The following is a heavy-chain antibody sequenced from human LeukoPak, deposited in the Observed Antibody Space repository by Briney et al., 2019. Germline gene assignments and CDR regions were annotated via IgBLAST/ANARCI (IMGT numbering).Heavy chain of an antibody. CDR2: IIPIFGTA. J-gene: IGHJ4*02. Sequence: ASVKVSCKASGGTFSSYAISWVRQAPGQGLEWMGGIIPIFGTANYAQKFQGRVTITADESTSTVYMELSSLRSEDTAVYYCARDKSSIAARRGPDYWGQGTLVTVSS. D-gene: IGHD6-6*01. CDR3: ARDKSSIAARRGPDY. CDR1: GGTFSSYA. V-gene: IGHV1-69*13.